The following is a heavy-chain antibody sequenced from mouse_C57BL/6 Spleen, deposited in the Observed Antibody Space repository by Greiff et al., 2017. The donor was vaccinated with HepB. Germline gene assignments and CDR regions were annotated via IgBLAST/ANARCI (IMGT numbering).Heavy chain of an antibody. Sequence: QVQLQQPGAELVKPGASVKMSCKASGYTFTSYWITWVKQRPGQGLEWIGDIYPGSGSTNYNEKFKSKATLTVDTSYSTAYMQLSSLTSEDSAVYYCARSGPYYYGSSYDWGQGTTLTVSS. CDR3: ARSGPYYYGSSYD. J-gene: IGHJ2*01. CDR2: IYPGSGST. CDR1: GYTFTSYW. D-gene: IGHD1-1*01. V-gene: IGHV1-55*01.